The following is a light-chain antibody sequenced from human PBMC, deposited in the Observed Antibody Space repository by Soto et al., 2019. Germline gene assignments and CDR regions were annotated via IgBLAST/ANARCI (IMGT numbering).Light chain of an antibody. CDR3: CSYAGISTPYG. J-gene: IGLJ1*01. CDR1: SSDVGSYNL. Sequence: QSALTQPASVSGSPGQSITISCTGTSSDVGSYNLVSWYQQDPGKAPKLMIYEVLKRPSGVSNRFSGSKSGNTASLTISGLQAEDEADYYCCSYAGISTPYGFGTGTKLTVL. V-gene: IGLV2-23*02. CDR2: EVL.